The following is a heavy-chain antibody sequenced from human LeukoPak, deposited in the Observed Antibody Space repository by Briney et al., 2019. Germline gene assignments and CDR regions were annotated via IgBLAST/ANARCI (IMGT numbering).Heavy chain of an antibody. CDR2: INHSGST. V-gene: IGHV4-34*01. CDR3: ARGRGAAATN. CDR1: GGSISSYY. J-gene: IGHJ4*02. Sequence: SETLSLTCTVSGGSISSYYWSWIRQPPGKGLEWIGEINHSGSTNYNPSLKSRVTISVDTSKNQFSLKLSSVTAADTAVYYCARGRGAAATNWGQGTLVTVSS. D-gene: IGHD6-13*01.